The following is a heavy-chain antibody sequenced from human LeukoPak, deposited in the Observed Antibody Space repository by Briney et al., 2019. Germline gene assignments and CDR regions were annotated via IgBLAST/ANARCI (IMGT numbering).Heavy chain of an antibody. Sequence: GRSLRLSCAASGFTFSSYAMHWVRQAPGKGLEWVAVISYDGSNKYYADSVKGRFTISRDNSKNTLYLQMNSLRAEDTAVYYCAGAVDTATGWGQGTLVTVSS. CDR2: ISYDGSNK. V-gene: IGHV3-30-3*01. J-gene: IGHJ4*02. CDR3: AGAVDTATG. CDR1: GFTFSSYA. D-gene: IGHD5-18*01.